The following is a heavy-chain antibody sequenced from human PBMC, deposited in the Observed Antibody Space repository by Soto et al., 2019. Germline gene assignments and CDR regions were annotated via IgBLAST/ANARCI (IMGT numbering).Heavy chain of an antibody. CDR3: ARVNVVVVAATREYYFDY. CDR1: GYTFTGYY. Sequence: ASVKVSCKASGYTFTGYYMHWVRQAPGQGLEWMGWINPNSGGTNYAQKFQGRVTMTRDTSISTAYMEPSRLRSDDTAVYYCARVNVVVVAATREYYFDYWGHGTLVTVSS. J-gene: IGHJ4*01. D-gene: IGHD2-15*01. CDR2: INPNSGGT. V-gene: IGHV1-2*02.